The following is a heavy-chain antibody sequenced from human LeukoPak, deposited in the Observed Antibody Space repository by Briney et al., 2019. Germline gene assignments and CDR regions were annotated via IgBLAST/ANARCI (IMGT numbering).Heavy chain of an antibody. Sequence: GGSLRLYRAASGFTFSSYAMSWVGQAPGKGLEWVSAISGSGGSTYYADSVKGRFTISRDNSKNTLYLQMNSLRAEDTAVYYCAKDLEYYYDSSGYLWGQGTLVTVSS. CDR2: ISGSGGST. D-gene: IGHD3-22*01. V-gene: IGHV3-23*01. CDR1: GFTFSSYA. J-gene: IGHJ4*02. CDR3: AKDLEYYYDSSGYL.